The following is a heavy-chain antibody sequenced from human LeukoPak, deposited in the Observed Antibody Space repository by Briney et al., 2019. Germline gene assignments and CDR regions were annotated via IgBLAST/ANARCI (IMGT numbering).Heavy chain of an antibody. J-gene: IGHJ4*02. CDR3: ARVEQWLVSFNFDY. CDR1: GFTFSSYG. D-gene: IGHD6-19*01. CDR2: INWNGGST. V-gene: IGHV3-20*04. Sequence: GGSLRLSCAASGFTFSSYGMSWVRQAPGKGLEWVSGINWNGGSTGYADSVKGRFTISRDNAKNSLYLQMNSLRAEDTALYYCARVEQWLVSFNFDYWGQGTLVTVSS.